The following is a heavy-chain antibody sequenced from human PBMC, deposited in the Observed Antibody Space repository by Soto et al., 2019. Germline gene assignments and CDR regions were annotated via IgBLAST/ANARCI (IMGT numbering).Heavy chain of an antibody. CDR3: ARERTYQLSVHDTLDX. CDR1: GGSLSNYN. CDR2: IYSNGKA. D-gene: IGHD2-2*01. J-gene: IGHJ3*02. Sequence: SETLSLTCTVSGGSLSNYNWNWVRQSAGKGLEWILRIYSNGKAYYKPYLKSRVTMSLDTLNNQVSLRLSSVTAADTAKYYCARERTYQLSVHDTLDXWGLGTMVTVS. V-gene: IGHV4-4*07.